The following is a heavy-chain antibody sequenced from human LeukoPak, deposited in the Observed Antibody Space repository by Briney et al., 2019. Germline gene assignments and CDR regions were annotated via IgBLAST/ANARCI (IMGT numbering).Heavy chain of an antibody. J-gene: IGHJ4*02. CDR2: INAGNGNT. Sequence: ASVKVSCKASGYTFTSYAMHWVRQAPGQRLEWVGWINAGNGNTKYSQKFQGRVTITRDTSASTAYMELSSLRSEDTAVYYCARGKRPYYYDSSGYYSYWGQGTLVTVSS. D-gene: IGHD3-22*01. CDR3: ARGKRPYYYDSSGYYSY. CDR1: GYTFTSYA. V-gene: IGHV1-3*01.